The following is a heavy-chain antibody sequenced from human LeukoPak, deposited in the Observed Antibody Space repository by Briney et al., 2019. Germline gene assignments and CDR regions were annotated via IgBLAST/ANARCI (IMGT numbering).Heavy chain of an antibody. CDR1: GFTVSSNY. D-gene: IGHD3-3*01. Sequence: PSGGSLRLSCAASGFTVSSNYMSWVRQAPGKGLEWVSVIYSGGSTYYADSVKGRFTISRDDAKDSVFLQMNSLRVDDTAVYYCARTYDFGRGPPGDAFDNWGQGTLVTVPS. J-gene: IGHJ3*02. V-gene: IGHV3-53*01. CDR3: ARTYDFGRGPPGDAFDN. CDR2: IYSGGST.